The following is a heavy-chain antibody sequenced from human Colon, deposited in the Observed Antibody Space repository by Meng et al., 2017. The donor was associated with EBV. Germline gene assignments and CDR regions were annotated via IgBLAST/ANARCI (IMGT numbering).Heavy chain of an antibody. CDR1: VGSFRDYY. CDR3: ARRGPSGNFSP. V-gene: IGHV4-34*01. J-gene: IGHJ5*02. D-gene: IGHD3-10*01. CDR2: IDHRGNT. Sequence: QVQLQQWGAGLLKPSQTRSRSWAVYVGSFRDYYCTWIRHPPGKGLEWIGEIDHRGNTKYNPSLKSRVTISLDTSKKQFSLKVSSVTAADSAVYYCARRGPSGNFSPWGQGALVTVSS.